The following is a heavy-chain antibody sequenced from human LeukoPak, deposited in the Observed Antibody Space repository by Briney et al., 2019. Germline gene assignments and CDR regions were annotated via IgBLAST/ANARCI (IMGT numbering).Heavy chain of an antibody. CDR1: GGTFSSYA. D-gene: IGHD2-15*01. CDR2: FIPIFGIA. CDR3: GGSGGSSLGYAADY. V-gene: IGHV1-69*04. Sequence: ASVKVSCKASGGTFSSYAISWVRQAPGQGLEWMGRFIPIFGIANYAQKFQGRVTITADKSTSTAYMELSSLRSEDTAVYYCGGSGGSSLGYAADYWGQGTLVTVSS. J-gene: IGHJ4*02.